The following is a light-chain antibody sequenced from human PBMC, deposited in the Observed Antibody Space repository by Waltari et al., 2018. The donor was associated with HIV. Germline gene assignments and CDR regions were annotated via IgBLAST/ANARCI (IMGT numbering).Light chain of an antibody. Sequence: QSALTQPASVSGSPGQSITISCPGTSSDVGSYNLFSWYQQHPGKAPKVMIYEGSKRPSGVSNRVAGSKLGNTASRTISGLQAEDEADYYCCSYTGSSTRRPYVFGTGTKVTVL. J-gene: IGLJ1*01. CDR2: EGS. V-gene: IGLV2-23*01. CDR1: SSDVGSYNL. CDR3: CSYTGSSTRRPYV.